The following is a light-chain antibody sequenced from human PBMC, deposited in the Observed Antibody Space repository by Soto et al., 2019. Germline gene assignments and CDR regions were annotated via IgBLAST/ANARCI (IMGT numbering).Light chain of an antibody. Sequence: ELVLTQSPGTLSLSPGERATLSCTASQSLSSRNLACYQHKPRQARRPLLYGVSSRASGIAERFSGSGSGKEFTITISSLQYEDFAVYYCQQYNNWWTFGQGTKVDIK. CDR3: QQYNNWWT. J-gene: IGKJ1*01. CDR1: QSLSSRN. V-gene: IGKV3D-15*01. CDR2: GVS.